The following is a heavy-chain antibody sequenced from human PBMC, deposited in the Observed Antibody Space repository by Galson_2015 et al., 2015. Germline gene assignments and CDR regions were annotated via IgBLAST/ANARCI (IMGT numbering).Heavy chain of an antibody. Sequence: SLRLSCAASGFTISTNYMSWVRQAPGKGLEWVSVIYTNENTYYADSVKGRFTISRDNSKNTLYLQMNSLRVEDTAIYYCAREFSSYSESSAYYLDSGQRTLVTVSS. D-gene: IGHD3-22*01. J-gene: IGHJ1*01. V-gene: IGHV3-53*01. CDR3: AREFSSYSESSAYYLD. CDR1: GFTISTNY. CDR2: IYTNENT.